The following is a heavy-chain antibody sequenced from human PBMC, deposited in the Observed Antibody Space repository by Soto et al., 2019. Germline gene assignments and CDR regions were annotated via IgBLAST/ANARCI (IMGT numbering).Heavy chain of an antibody. V-gene: IGHV4-30-2*01. CDR2: IYHSVST. CDR1: GGSISSGGYS. D-gene: IGHD2-15*01. J-gene: IGHJ6*02. CDR3: ARGLGYRAFSGYCSGGSCYQPVYYYGMDV. Sequence: PSETLSLTCAVSGGSISSGGYSWGWIRQPPGKGLEWIGYIYHSVSTYYNPSLKSRVTISVDRSKNQFSLKLSSVTAADTAVYYCARGLGYRAFSGYCSGGSCYQPVYYYGMDVWGQGTTVTVSS.